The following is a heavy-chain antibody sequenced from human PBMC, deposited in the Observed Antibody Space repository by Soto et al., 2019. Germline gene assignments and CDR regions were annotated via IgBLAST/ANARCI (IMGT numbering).Heavy chain of an antibody. CDR2: IVVGSGNT. CDR1: GFTFTSSA. J-gene: IGHJ5*02. V-gene: IGHV1-58*01. Sequence: SVKVSCKASGFTFTSSAVQWVQQALGQRLEWIGWIVVGSGNTNYAQKFQERVIITRDMSTSTAYMELSSLRSEDTAVYYCAAEPRWELIQNWFEPWGQGTLVSVSS. D-gene: IGHD1-26*01. CDR3: AAEPRWELIQNWFEP.